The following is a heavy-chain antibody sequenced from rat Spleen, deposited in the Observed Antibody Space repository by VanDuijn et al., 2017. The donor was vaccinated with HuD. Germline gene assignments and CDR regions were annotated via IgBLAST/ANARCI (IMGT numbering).Heavy chain of an antibody. CDR2: VSSGGNT. D-gene: IGHD1-4*01. Sequence: QVQLKESGPGLVQPSQTLSLTCTVSGFSLTSDGVSWVRQPPGKGLEWIAAVSSGGNTYYDSTLKSRLSISRDTSKSQVFLKIYSLQTEHTAIYFCIRESLPGYNAHWLVYSGQGTLVTVSS. V-gene: IGHV2S12*01. J-gene: IGHJ3*01. CDR3: IRESLPGYNAHWLVY. CDR1: GFSLTSDG.